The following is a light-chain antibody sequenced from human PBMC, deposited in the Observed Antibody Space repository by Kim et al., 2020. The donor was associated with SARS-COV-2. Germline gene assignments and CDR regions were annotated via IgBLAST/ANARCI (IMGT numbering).Light chain of an antibody. J-gene: IGLJ3*02. CDR3: ATWDDSLSGWV. CDR2: RNN. CDR1: GSNIGSNY. V-gene: IGLV1-47*01. Sequence: GQGVSISCSGSGSNIGSNYVYWYQQLPGTAPKLVIYRNNQRPSGVPDRFSGSTSGTSASLAISGLRSEDEADYYCATWDDSLSGWVFGGGTKLTVL.